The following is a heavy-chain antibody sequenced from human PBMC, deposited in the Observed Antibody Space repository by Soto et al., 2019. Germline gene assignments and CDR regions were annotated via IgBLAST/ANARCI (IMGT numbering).Heavy chain of an antibody. D-gene: IGHD6-19*01. V-gene: IGHV3-30-3*01. Sequence: QVQLVESGGGVVQPGRSLRLSCAASGFTFSSYAMHWVRQAPGKGLEWVAVISYDGSNKYYADSVKGRFTISRDNSKNTLYLQMNSLRAEDTAVYYCARDQGSGWWEYYFDYWGQGTLVTVSS. J-gene: IGHJ4*02. CDR1: GFTFSSYA. CDR2: ISYDGSNK. CDR3: ARDQGSGWWEYYFDY.